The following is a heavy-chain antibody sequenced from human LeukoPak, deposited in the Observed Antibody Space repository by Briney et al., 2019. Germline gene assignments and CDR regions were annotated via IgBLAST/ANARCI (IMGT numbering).Heavy chain of an antibody. CDR1: GFTFSDYS. D-gene: IGHD5-24*01. CDR2: IGIDSGNT. CDR3: ARDYKYAFDN. V-gene: IGHV3-48*01. Sequence: PGGPLRLSCAAYGFTFSDYSMNWVRQAPGQGLEWISYIGIDSGNTNYAHSVKGRFTISGDKAKNSLYLQMNSLRVEDTAVYYCARDYKYAFDNWGQGTLVTVSS. J-gene: IGHJ4*02.